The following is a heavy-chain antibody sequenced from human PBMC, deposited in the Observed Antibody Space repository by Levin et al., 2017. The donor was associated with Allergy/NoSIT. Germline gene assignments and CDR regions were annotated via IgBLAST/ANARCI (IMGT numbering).Heavy chain of an antibody. CDR1: GFSLSTSGMR. CDR2: IHWDDVK. CDR3: ARTGTDDSGTYYSLFDY. J-gene: IGHJ4*02. V-gene: IGHV2-70*04. D-gene: IGHD3-10*01. Sequence: VSGPTLVKPTQTLTLTCTFSGFSLSTSGMRVSWIRQPPGKALEWLARIHWDDVKFYNTSLKTRLTISKDTSKNQVVLTMTNMDPVDTATYYCARTGTDDSGTYYSLFDYWGQGTLVTVSS.